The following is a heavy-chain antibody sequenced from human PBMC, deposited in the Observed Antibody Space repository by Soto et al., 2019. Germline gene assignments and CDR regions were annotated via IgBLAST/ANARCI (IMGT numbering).Heavy chain of an antibody. CDR3: ARDVIVGVQNYYYYGMDV. Sequence: PGGALRLSCAAAGFTFSSYGMHWVRQAPGKGVEWVAVIWYDGSNKYYADSVRGRFTISRDNSKNTLYLQMNSLRAEDTAVYYCARDVIVGVQNYYYYGMDVWGQGTTVTVSS. J-gene: IGHJ6*02. CDR1: GFTFSSYG. V-gene: IGHV3-33*01. CDR2: IWYDGSNK. D-gene: IGHD1-26*01.